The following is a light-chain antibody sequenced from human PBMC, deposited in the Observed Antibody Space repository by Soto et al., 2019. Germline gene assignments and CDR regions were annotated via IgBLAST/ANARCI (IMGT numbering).Light chain of an antibody. J-gene: IGKJ1*01. V-gene: IGKV1-5*01. Sequence: DIRMTQSPSTLSASLGDRVTITCRASQSISSWLAWYQQKPGKAPKLLIYDASSLESGVPSRFSGSGSGTEFTLTISNLQPDDFATYYCQQYESYSPWTFGQGTKVDIK. CDR2: DAS. CDR1: QSISSW. CDR3: QQYESYSPWT.